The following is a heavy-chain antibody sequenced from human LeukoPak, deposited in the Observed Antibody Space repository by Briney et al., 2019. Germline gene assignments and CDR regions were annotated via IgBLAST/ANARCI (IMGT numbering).Heavy chain of an antibody. CDR1: GFTFSSYA. D-gene: IGHD2-21*02. V-gene: IGHV3-23*01. Sequence: GGSLRLSCAASGFTFSSYAMSWVRQAPGKGLEWVSAISGSGDKTYYADSVRGRFAISRDNSKSTLYLQMNSLRAEDAAVYYCAKEWIGGRPLVVVAVHWGQGTLVTVSS. J-gene: IGHJ4*02. CDR2: ISGSGDKT. CDR3: AKEWIGGRPLVVVAVH.